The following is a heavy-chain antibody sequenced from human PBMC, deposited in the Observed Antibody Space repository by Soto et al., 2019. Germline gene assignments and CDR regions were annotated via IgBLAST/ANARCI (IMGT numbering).Heavy chain of an antibody. CDR3: ARDRSNSPGYVDY. CDR2: IYYSGNT. D-gene: IGHD6-6*01. CDR1: GRSGNSDEYY. J-gene: IGHJ4*01. Sequence: SETLSLTCTVYGRSGNSDEYYWTWNREPTGKGLEWIGYIYYSGNTNYNPSLASRLVISVDTSKNQFSLRLSSVSAADTAVYYCARDRSNSPGYVDYWGHGSLLTGSS. V-gene: IGHV4-30-4*01.